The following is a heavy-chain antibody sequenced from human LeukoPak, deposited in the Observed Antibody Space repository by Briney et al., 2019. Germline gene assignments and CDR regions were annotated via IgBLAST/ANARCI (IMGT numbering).Heavy chain of an antibody. CDR3: ARARVAGLMEDYFDY. V-gene: IGHV1-2*02. D-gene: IGHD6-19*01. Sequence: ASVKVSCKASGYTFTGYYMHWVRQAPGQGLEWMGWINPNSGGTNYAQKFQGRVTMTRDTSISTAYMELSRLRSDDTAVYYCARARVAGLMEDYFDYWAQGTLVTVSS. CDR2: INPNSGGT. CDR1: GYTFTGYY. J-gene: IGHJ4*02.